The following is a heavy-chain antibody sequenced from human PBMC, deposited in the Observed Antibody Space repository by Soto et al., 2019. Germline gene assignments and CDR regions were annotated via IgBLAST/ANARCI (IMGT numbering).Heavy chain of an antibody. CDR1: GGSISSGGYY. Sequence: QVQLQESGPGLVKPSQTLSLTCTVSGGSISSGGYYWYWIRQHPAKGLEWIGYIYYSGTTYYNPSLKSRVTISVDTSKNQFSLKLSSVTAADTAVYYCAASCVACGGFNYYGMDVWGQGTTVTVSS. CDR3: AASCVACGGFNYYGMDV. D-gene: IGHD2-21*01. V-gene: IGHV4-31*03. J-gene: IGHJ6*02. CDR2: IYYSGTT.